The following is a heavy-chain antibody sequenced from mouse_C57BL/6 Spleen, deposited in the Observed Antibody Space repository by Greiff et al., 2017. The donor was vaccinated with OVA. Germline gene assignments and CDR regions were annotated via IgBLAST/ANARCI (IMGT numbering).Heavy chain of an antibody. J-gene: IGHJ4*01. CDR1: GYTFTSYW. Sequence: QVQLQQPGAELVRPGSSVKLSCKASGYTFTSYWMDWVKQRPGQGLEWIGNIYPSDSETHYNQKFKDKATLTVDTSSSTAYMQLSSLTSEDSAVYYCERRYCYGSSYDALDYWGQGTTVTVSS. CDR3: ERRYCYGSSYDALDY. CDR2: IYPSDSET. D-gene: IGHD1-1*01. V-gene: IGHV1-61*01.